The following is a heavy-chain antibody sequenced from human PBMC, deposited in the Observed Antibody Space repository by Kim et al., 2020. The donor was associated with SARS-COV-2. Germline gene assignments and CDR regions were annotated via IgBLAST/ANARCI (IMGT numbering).Heavy chain of an antibody. Sequence: GGSLRLSCAASGFTFSSYWMHWVRQAPGKGLVWVSRINSDGSSTSYADSVKGRFTISRDNAKNTLYLQMNSLRAEDTAVYYCARAPYSSGWYNFDYWGQGTLVTVSS. D-gene: IGHD6-19*01. CDR1: GFTFSSYW. J-gene: IGHJ4*02. CDR3: ARAPYSSGWYNFDY. CDR2: INSDGSST. V-gene: IGHV3-74*01.